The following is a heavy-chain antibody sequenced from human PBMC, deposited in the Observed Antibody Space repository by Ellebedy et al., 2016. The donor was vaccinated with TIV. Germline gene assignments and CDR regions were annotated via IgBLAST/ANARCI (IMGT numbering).Heavy chain of an antibody. J-gene: IGHJ4*02. Sequence: PGGSLRLSCAASGFAFSSYSMNWVRQAPGKGLEWVSSISSSSSFIYYADSLKGRFTISRDNAKNSLYLQMNSLRAEDTAVYYCARTGDLSYCLDSWGQGTLVSASS. CDR2: ISSSSSFI. V-gene: IGHV3-21*01. D-gene: IGHD3-16*02. CDR1: GFAFSSYS. CDR3: ARTGDLSYCLDS.